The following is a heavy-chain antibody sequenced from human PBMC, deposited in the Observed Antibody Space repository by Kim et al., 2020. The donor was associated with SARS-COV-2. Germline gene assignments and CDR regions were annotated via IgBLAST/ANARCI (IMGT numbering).Heavy chain of an antibody. Sequence: ASVKVSCQASGYTFTNNAISWVRQAPGQGLEWMGWINTDTGNPTYAQAFTRRFVFSVDTSVTTASLQISSLAAEDTALSYCSSVIWGSSRYTYYLCQGNL. CDR3: SSVIWGSSRYTYY. CDR2: INTDTGNP. CDR1: GYTFTNNA. J-gene: IGHJ4*02. V-gene: IGHV7-4-1*02. D-gene: IGHD3-16*02.